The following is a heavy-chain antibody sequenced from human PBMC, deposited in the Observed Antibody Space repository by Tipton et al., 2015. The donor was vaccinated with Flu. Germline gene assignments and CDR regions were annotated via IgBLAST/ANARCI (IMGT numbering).Heavy chain of an antibody. V-gene: IGHV1-2*02. J-gene: IGHJ4*02. D-gene: IGHD2-15*01. CDR2: INPNTGIT. Sequence: QVQLVQSGAAVQKPGASVQVSCKTSGYSFTDYYLHWIRQAPGQGLEWMGWINPNTGITTYAQRFQGRLTLTRDTSVTSVHMELTSLTSDDMALYVCARLSGERVFDHWGQGTLVTVTP. CDR3: ARLSGERVFDH. CDR1: GYSFTDYY.